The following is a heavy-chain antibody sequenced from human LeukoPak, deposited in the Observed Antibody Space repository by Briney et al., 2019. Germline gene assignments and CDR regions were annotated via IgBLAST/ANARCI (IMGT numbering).Heavy chain of an antibody. Sequence: GGSLRLSCAASGFTFSSYAMSWVRQAPGKGLEWVSAISGSGGSIAYADSVKGRFTISRDNAKNSLYLQMNSLRAEDTALYYCAKDFGRSAYDRPFDYWGQGTLVTVSS. CDR2: ISGSGGSI. CDR3: AKDFGRSAYDRPFDY. V-gene: IGHV3-23*01. J-gene: IGHJ4*02. D-gene: IGHD5-12*01. CDR1: GFTFSSYA.